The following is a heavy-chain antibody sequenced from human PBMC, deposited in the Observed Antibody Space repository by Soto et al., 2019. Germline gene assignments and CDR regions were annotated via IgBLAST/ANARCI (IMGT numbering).Heavy chain of an antibody. CDR1: GFTFSSYW. J-gene: IGHJ4*02. CDR3: ARGGDYGSCDN. V-gene: IGHV3-74*01. CDR2: INTENNST. D-gene: IGHD4-17*01. Sequence: GGSLRLSCAASGFTFSSYWMLWVRQAPGKGLVWVSHINTENNSTTYADYVKGRFTISRDTAKNTLYLQMDSLSAVDTAVYYCARGGDYGSCDNGALGTLVTVPS.